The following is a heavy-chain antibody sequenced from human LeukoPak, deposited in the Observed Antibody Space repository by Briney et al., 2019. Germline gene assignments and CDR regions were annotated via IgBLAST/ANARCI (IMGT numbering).Heavy chain of an antibody. CDR1: GYTFTSYG. CDR3: ARAAVAGHYYYYGMDV. CDR2: INPNSGGT. V-gene: IGHV1-2*04. Sequence: GASVKVSCKASGYTFTSYGISWVRQAPGQGLEWMGWINPNSGGTNYAQKFQGWVTMTRDTSISTAYMELSRLRSDDTAVYYCARAAVAGHYYYYGMDVWGQGTTVTVSS. J-gene: IGHJ6*02. D-gene: IGHD6-19*01.